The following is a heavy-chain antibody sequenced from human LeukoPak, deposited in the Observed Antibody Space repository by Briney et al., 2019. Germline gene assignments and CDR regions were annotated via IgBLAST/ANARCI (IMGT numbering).Heavy chain of an antibody. CDR3: AKDSSGTNYMDV. J-gene: IGHJ6*03. V-gene: IGHV3-30*18. CDR1: GFTFSTYA. CDR2: ISYDGSNK. Sequence: GGSLRPSCAASGFTFSTYAMHWVRQAPGKGLEWVAVISYDGSNKYYADSVKGRFTISRDNSKNTLYLQMNSLRAEDTAVYYCAKDSSGTNYMDVWGKGTTVTISS. D-gene: IGHD3-10*01.